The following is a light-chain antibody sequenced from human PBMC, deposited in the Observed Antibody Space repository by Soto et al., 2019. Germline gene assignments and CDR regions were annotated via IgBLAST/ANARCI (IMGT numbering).Light chain of an antibody. Sequence: EIVLTQSPGTLSLSPGEGATLSCRASQTVRSSYLAWYQQKPGQAPRLLIYGAARRATGIPDRFSGSGSGTDFTLTISRLEPEDFEVYYCQQYDSPPPLYTFGQGTKLEIK. CDR2: GAA. CDR1: QTVRSSY. J-gene: IGKJ2*01. V-gene: IGKV3-20*01. CDR3: QQYDSPPPLYT.